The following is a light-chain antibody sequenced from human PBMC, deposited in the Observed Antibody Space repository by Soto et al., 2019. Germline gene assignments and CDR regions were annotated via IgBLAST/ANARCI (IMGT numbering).Light chain of an antibody. V-gene: IGKV1-5*01. CDR2: DAS. Sequence: DIQMTRSPSTLSASVGDRVTITCRASQTVNTWLAWYQQKPGKAPKVLIFDASSLKTGVPSRFSGSGSGTEFTLTISSLQPDDFATYYCQQYNSYSFGQGAKVDIK. J-gene: IGKJ1*01. CDR3: QQYNSYS. CDR1: QTVNTW.